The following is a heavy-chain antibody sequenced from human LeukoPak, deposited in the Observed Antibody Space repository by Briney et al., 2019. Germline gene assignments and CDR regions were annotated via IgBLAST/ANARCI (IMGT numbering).Heavy chain of an antibody. Sequence: GGSLRLSCAASGFTFSSYSMNWVRQAPVKGLEWVSSISSSSSYIYYADSVKGRFTISRDNAKNSLYLQMNSLRAEDTAVYYCARDNPGYYDSSGYSFDYWGQGTLVTVSS. CDR3: ARDNPGYYDSSGYSFDY. J-gene: IGHJ4*02. V-gene: IGHV3-21*01. D-gene: IGHD3-22*01. CDR2: ISSSSSYI. CDR1: GFTFSSYS.